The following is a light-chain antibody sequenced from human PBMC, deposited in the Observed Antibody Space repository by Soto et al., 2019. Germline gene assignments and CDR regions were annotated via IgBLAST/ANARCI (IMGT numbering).Light chain of an antibody. CDR2: DAS. CDR1: QSVNSY. CDR3: QKYNSARFT. V-gene: IGKV3-11*01. Sequence: EVVLTQSPATLSLSPGERATLSCRASQSVNSYLAWYQQKPGQAPRLLIYDASIRATGVPARFSGSGSGTDFTLTISSLEPEDFATYYCQKYNSARFTFGPGTKVDIK. J-gene: IGKJ3*01.